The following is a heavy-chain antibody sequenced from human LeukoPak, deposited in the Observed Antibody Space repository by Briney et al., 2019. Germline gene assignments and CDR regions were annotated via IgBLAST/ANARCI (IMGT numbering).Heavy chain of an antibody. J-gene: IGHJ3*02. CDR2: FYTSGTT. CDR1: GGSISSYY. D-gene: IGHD5-18*01. V-gene: IGHV4-4*07. Sequence: SETLSLTCTVSGGSISSYYWSWIRQPAGKGLEWIGRFYTSGTTNYNPSLKSRVTMSVDRSKNQFSLKLSSVTAADTAVYYCARLGADSYGYEGAFDIWGQGTMVTVSS. CDR3: ARLGADSYGYEGAFDI.